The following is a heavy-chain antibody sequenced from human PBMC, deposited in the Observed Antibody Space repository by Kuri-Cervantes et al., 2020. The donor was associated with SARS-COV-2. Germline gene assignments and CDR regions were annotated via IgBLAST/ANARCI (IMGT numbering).Heavy chain of an antibody. CDR1: GFTFSSYW. CDR3: ARDWLRGGFDY. CDR2: IKQDGSEK. J-gene: IGHJ4*02. Sequence: GGSLRLSCAASGFTFSSYWMSWVRQAPGKGLEWVANIKQDGSEKYYVDSVKGRFTVSRDNVKNSLYLQMNSLRAEDTAVYYCARDWLRGGFDYWGQGTLVTVSS. D-gene: IGHD3-9*01. V-gene: IGHV3-7*05.